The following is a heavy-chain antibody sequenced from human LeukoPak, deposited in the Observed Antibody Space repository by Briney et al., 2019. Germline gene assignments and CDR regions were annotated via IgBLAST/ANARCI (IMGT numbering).Heavy chain of an antibody. CDR3: AKDIPISGSYFH. J-gene: IGHJ4*02. V-gene: IGHV3-23*01. CDR2: ISGSAST. CDR1: GFTFSSYS. Sequence: GGSLRLSCAASGFTFSSYSMNWVRQAPGKGLEWVSAISGSASTYYADSVKGRFTISRDNSKNTLYLQMNSLRAEDTAIYYCAKDIPISGSYFHWGQGTLVTVSP. D-gene: IGHD1-26*01.